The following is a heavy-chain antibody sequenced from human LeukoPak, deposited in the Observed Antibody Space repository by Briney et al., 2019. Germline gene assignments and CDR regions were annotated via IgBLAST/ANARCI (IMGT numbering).Heavy chain of an antibody. CDR3: ARGLEGYSAGWSRFFEY. Sequence: SEPLTLPCGVSGSSISRGYYWGWIRQPPGNGLELIGNIYHTGSTYYNPSLRSRVTISVDTSKNQFFLKLTSVTAADTAVYYCARGLEGYSAGWSRFFEYWGQGTLATVSS. CDR1: GSSISRGYY. D-gene: IGHD6-19*01. J-gene: IGHJ4*02. V-gene: IGHV4-38-2*01. CDR2: IYHTGST.